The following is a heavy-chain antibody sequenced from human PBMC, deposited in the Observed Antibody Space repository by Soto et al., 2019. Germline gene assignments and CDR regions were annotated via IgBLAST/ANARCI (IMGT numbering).Heavy chain of an antibody. CDR2: IHSDGSST. D-gene: IGHD1-26*01. J-gene: IGHJ3*02. V-gene: IGHV3-74*01. CDR3: ARRDRGAFDI. Sequence: EVQLVESGGGLVQPGESLRLSCAASGFTFSYYWMHWVRQAPGKGLVWVSRIHSDGSSTTYADSVKGRFTISRDNARNTVYLQMNSLRVEDTAVYYCARRDRGAFDIWGQGTVVTVSS. CDR1: GFTFSYYW.